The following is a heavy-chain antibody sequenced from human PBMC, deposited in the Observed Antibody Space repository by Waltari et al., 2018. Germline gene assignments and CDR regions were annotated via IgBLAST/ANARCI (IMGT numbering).Heavy chain of an antibody. V-gene: IGHV3-48*03. Sequence: EVQLVESGGGLVQPGGSLRLSCAASGFTFSSYEMNWVRQAPGKGLEWVSYISSSGSTIYYADSVKCRFTISRDNAKNSLYLQMNSLRAEDTAVYYCARDLGGSYPNYFDYWGQGTLVTVSS. CDR3: ARDLGGSYPNYFDY. CDR2: ISSSGSTI. J-gene: IGHJ4*02. D-gene: IGHD1-26*01. CDR1: GFTFSSYE.